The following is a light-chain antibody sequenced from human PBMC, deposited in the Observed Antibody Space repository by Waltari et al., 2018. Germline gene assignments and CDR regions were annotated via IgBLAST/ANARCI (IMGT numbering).Light chain of an antibody. CDR2: RND. J-gene: IGLJ3*02. CDR1: SSTIRSNY. Sequence: QSVLTQPPSASGTPGQRVTISCSGSSSTIRSNYVYWYQHLPGTAPKLLIYRNDQRPTGVPDRFSVSKAGPSASLAISELRSEDEADYYCVAWDDSLSATVFGGGTKLTVL. V-gene: IGLV1-47*01. CDR3: VAWDDSLSATV.